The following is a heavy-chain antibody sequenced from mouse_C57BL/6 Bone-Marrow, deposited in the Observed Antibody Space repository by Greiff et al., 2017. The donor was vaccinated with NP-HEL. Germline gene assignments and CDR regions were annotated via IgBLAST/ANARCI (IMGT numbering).Heavy chain of an antibody. CDR2: IYPGDGAT. Sequence: QVQLQQSGAELVKPGASVKISCKASGYEFTNYWMNWVKQRPGKGLEWIGQIYPGDGATNYNGKFKDTATLTADKSSSTAYMHISRLASEESAVYFCARGAYWGQGTLVTVSA. CDR3: ARGAY. J-gene: IGHJ3*01. V-gene: IGHV1-80*01. CDR1: GYEFTNYW.